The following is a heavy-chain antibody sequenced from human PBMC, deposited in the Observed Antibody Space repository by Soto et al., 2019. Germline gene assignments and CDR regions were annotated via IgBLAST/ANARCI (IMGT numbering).Heavy chain of an antibody. J-gene: IGHJ4*02. CDR2: IYHSGST. Sequence: QVQLQESGPGLVKPSGTLSLTCAVSGGSISSSNCWSWVRQPPGKGRVWIGEIYHSGSTNYNPSLKSRVTISVDKSKNQFSLKLSSVTAADTAVYYCVSQRGYDSSGYYYYFDYWGQGTLVTVSS. CDR1: GGSISSSNC. D-gene: IGHD3-22*01. CDR3: VSQRGYDSSGYYYYFDY. V-gene: IGHV4-4*02.